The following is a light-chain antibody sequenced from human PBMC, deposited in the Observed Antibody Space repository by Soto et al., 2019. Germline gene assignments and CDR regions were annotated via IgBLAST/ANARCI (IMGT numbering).Light chain of an antibody. CDR2: AAS. J-gene: IGKJ1*01. CDR3: QQSYSTLWT. CDR1: QSISSY. Sequence: DMQMTQSPSSLSASVGDIVTITCRASQSISSYLNWYQQKPGKAPKLLIYAASSLQSGVPSRFSGSGSGTDFTLTISSLHPEDFATYYCQQSYSTLWTFGQGTKVDIK. V-gene: IGKV1-39*01.